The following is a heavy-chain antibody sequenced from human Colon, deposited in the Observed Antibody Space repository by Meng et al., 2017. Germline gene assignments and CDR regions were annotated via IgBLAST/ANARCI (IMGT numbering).Heavy chain of an antibody. D-gene: IGHD3-10*01. CDR2: IRSTGAT. Sequence: QVQLQESGPGLVKPSQTLSRTCTVSGDSISSDSHYWSWIRQPPGKGLEWIGFIRSTGATFYNPSLKSRVMMSVDTSRNQFSLKLNSMTAADTAVYYCARGELLWDYWGQGTLVTVSS. J-gene: IGHJ4*02. CDR3: ARGELLWDY. V-gene: IGHV4-30-4*01. CDR1: GDSISSDSHY.